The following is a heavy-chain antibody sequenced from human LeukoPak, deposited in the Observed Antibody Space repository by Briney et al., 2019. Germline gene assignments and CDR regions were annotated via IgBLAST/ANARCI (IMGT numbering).Heavy chain of an antibody. CDR2: ITAYNRHT. V-gene: IGHV1-18*01. CDR1: GYTFLSFG. J-gene: IGHJ5*02. Sequence: ASVKVSCKASGYTFLSFGISWVRQAPGQGLEWMGWITAYNRHTNYAQKFQGRVTMTADTPTSTAYMELRSLRSDDTAVYYCARTKEQWLVPFWFDPWGQGTLVTVSS. D-gene: IGHD6-19*01. CDR3: ARTKEQWLVPFWFDP.